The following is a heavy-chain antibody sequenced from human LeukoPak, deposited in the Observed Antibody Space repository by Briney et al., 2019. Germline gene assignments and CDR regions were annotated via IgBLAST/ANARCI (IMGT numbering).Heavy chain of an antibody. D-gene: IGHD1-26*01. CDR2: ISSSGVST. CDR3: AKDREGYYFDY. Sequence: PGGSLRLSCAASGFTFSSYAMSWVRQAPGKGLEWVSVISSSGVSTYYGDSVRGRFIISRDNSKNTLYLQMNSLRAEDTAVYYCAKDREGYYFDYWGQGTLVTVSS. J-gene: IGHJ4*02. CDR1: GFTFSSYA. V-gene: IGHV3-23*01.